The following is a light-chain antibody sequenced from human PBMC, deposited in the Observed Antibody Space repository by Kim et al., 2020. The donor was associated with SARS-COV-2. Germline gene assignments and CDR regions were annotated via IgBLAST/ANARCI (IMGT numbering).Light chain of an antibody. CDR3: QQYNSYPLT. CDR1: QAISNY. V-gene: IGKV1-16*02. Sequence: DIQMTQSPSSLSASVGDRVTITCRASQAISNYLVWFQQKPGKAPKFLIYAASTLQSGVPSKFSGSGSGTDFTLTISSLQPEDFATYYCQQYNSYPLTFGGGTKVDIK. J-gene: IGKJ4*01. CDR2: AAS.